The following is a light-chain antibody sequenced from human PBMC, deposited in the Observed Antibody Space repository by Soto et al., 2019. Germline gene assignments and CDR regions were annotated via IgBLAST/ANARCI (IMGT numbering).Light chain of an antibody. CDR3: KSFTTSGTYV. CDR2: DVS. CDR1: SSDVGAYNY. V-gene: IGLV2-14*01. J-gene: IGLJ1*01. Sequence: QSALTQPASVSGSPGQSIAISCTGTSSDVGAYNYVSWYQQYPGKAPKVMIFDVSNRPSGVSNRFSGSKSDNTASLTISGLQAEDEADYYCKSFTTSGTYVFGTGTKVTVL.